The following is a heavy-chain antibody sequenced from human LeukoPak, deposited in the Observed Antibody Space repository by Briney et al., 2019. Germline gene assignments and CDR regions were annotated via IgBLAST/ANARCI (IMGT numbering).Heavy chain of an antibody. CDR2: IIPIFGTA. Sequence: ASVKVSCKASGGTFSSYAISWVRQAPGQGLEWMGGIIPIFGTANYAQKFQGRVTITADESTSTVYMELSSLRSEDTAVYYCARGRYFDWRQYYFDYWGQGTLVTVSS. J-gene: IGHJ4*02. V-gene: IGHV1-69*13. D-gene: IGHD3-9*01. CDR3: ARGRYFDWRQYYFDY. CDR1: GGTFSSYA.